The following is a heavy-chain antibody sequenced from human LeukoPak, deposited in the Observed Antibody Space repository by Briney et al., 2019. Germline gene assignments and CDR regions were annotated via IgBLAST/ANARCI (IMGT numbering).Heavy chain of an antibody. CDR2: ISGSGGST. J-gene: IGHJ5*02. V-gene: IGHV3-23*01. Sequence: GGSLRLSCAASGFTFSSYAMSWVRQAPGKGLEWVSAISGSGGSTYYADSVKGRFTISRDNSKNTLYLQMNSLRAEDTAVYYCAKVIAVAGTGGWFDPWGQGTLVTASS. CDR3: AKVIAVAGTGGWFDP. D-gene: IGHD6-19*01. CDR1: GFTFSSYA.